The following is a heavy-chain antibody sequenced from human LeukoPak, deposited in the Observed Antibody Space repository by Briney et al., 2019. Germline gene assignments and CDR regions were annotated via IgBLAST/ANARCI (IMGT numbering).Heavy chain of an antibody. CDR2: IYHSGST. CDR3: ARYNRGAPLSYYFDY. V-gene: IGHV4-30-2*01. Sequence: SETLSLTCAVSGGSISSGGYSWSWIRQPPGKGLEWIGYIYHSGSTYYNPSLKSRVTISVDRSKNQFSLKLSSVTAADTAVYYCARYNRGAPLSYYFDYWGQGTLVTVSS. D-gene: IGHD1-14*01. J-gene: IGHJ4*02. CDR1: GGSISSGGYS.